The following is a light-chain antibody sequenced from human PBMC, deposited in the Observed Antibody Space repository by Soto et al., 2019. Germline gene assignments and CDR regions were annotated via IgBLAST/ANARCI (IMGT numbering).Light chain of an antibody. CDR3: QQYDSYSWT. CDR2: DSS. CDR1: QSISNW. Sequence: DIQLTQSPSFLSASVGDRVTITFRASQSISNWLAWYQQKPGTAPKLLIYDSSNLESGVPSRFSGSGSGTEFTLSISSLQPDDFATYSCQQYDSYSWTFGQGTKVDIK. V-gene: IGKV1-5*01. J-gene: IGKJ1*01.